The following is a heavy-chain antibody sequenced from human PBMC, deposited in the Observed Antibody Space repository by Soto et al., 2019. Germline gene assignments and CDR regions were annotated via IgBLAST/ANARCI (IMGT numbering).Heavy chain of an antibody. D-gene: IGHD3-10*01. CDR2: IWYDGSNK. V-gene: IGHV3-33*01. J-gene: IGHJ4*02. Sequence: GGSLRLSCAASGFTFSSYGMHWVRQAPGKGLEWVAVIWYDGSNKYYADSVKGRFTISRDNSKNTLYLQMNSLRAEDTAVYYCARDPVPLSGSVYYFDYWGQGTLVTVSS. CDR1: GFTFSSYG. CDR3: ARDPVPLSGSVYYFDY.